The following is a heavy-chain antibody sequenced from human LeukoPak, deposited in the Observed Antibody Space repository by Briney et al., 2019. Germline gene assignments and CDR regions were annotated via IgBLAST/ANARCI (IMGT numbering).Heavy chain of an antibody. J-gene: IGHJ4*02. CDR2: IYYSGST. CDR1: GGSISSSSYC. V-gene: IGHV4-39*01. CDR3: ARRSRTPKTGYYFDY. Sequence: SETLSLTCTVSGGSISSSSYCWGWIRQPPGKGLEWIGSIYYSGSTYYNPSLKSRVTISVDTSKNQFSLKLSSVAAADTAVYYCARRSRTPKTGYYFDYWGRGTLVTVSS. D-gene: IGHD1-1*01.